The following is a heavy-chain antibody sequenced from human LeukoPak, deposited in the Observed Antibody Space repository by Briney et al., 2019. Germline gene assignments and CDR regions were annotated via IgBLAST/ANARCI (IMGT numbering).Heavy chain of an antibody. Sequence: PGGSLRLSRAASGFTFSDAWMSWVRQAPGKGLEWVGRFKSKTDGGTTDYAAPVKGRFTISRDDSKNTLYLQMNSLQTEDTAVYYCTSSSAEEWLFDCWGQGTLVTVSS. J-gene: IGHJ4*02. CDR2: FKSKTDGGTT. V-gene: IGHV3-15*01. D-gene: IGHD6-19*01. CDR3: TSSSAEEWLFDC. CDR1: GFTFSDAW.